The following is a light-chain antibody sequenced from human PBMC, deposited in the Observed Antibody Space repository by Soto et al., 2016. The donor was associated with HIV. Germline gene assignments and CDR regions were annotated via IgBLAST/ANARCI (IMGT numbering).Light chain of an antibody. J-gene: IGKJ4*02. Sequence: DIRMTQSPATLSASVGDRVTITCRASQSISSWLAWYLQKPGKTPKLLIYKASSLESGVPARFSGSGSGTEFTLTISSLQPDDFATYFCQHYNSYPGTFGLGTKVEIK. CDR3: QHYNSYPGT. CDR2: KAS. V-gene: IGKV1-5*03. CDR1: QSISSW.